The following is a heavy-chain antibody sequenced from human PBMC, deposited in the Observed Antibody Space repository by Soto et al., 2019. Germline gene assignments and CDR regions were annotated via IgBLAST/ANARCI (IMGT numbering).Heavy chain of an antibody. J-gene: IGHJ4*02. CDR2: ISGSTI. CDR3: ARWDYSSSY. D-gene: IGHD6-6*01. V-gene: IGHV3-23*01. Sequence: GGSLRLSCAASGFTFSSYAMSWVRQAPGKGLEWVSAISGSTIYYADSVKGRFTISRDNAKNSLYLQMNSLRAEDTAVYYCARWDYSSSYWGQGTLVTVSS. CDR1: GFTFSSYA.